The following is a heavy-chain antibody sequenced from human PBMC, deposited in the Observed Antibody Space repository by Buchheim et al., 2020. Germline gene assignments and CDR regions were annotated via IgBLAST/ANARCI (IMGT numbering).Heavy chain of an antibody. D-gene: IGHD3-10*01. J-gene: IGHJ4*02. CDR3: ARDPMVRGVKLFDY. Sequence: QVQLVQSGAEVKKPGASVKVSCKASGYTFTGYYMHWVRQAPGQGLEWMGWINPNSGGTNYAQKLRGRVTMTTDTSTSTAYMELRSLRSDDTAVYYCARDPMVRGVKLFDYWGQGTL. V-gene: IGHV1-2*02. CDR2: INPNSGGT. CDR1: GYTFTGYY.